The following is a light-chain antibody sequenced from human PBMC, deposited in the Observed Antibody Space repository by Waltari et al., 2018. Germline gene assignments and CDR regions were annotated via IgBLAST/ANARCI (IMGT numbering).Light chain of an antibody. CDR1: QSVTRY. J-gene: IGKJ1*01. CDR2: DVS. V-gene: IGKV1-5*01. Sequence: DIQMTQSPSTLSASVGDRVTITCRASQSVTRYLAWDQQKPGKAPKVLIWDVSSLERGVPSRFSGSGSGTEFTLTISSLQVEDVAIYYCQQYYSVPLTFGQGTKVGIK. CDR3: QQYYSVPLT.